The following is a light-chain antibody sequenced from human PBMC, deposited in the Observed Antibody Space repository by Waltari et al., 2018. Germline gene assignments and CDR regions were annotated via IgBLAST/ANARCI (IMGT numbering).Light chain of an antibody. CDR2: GNN. Sequence: QSVLTQPPSASGTPGPRVTISCSRSSSTIGSNSAHWYQQLPGTAPKLLMYGNNPRPSGVPDRFSGSKSGTSASLAISGLRSEDEAIYYCATWDDSLGGLWVFGGGTKVTVL. CDR3: ATWDDSLGGLWV. V-gene: IGLV1-47*01. J-gene: IGLJ3*02. CDR1: SSTIGSNS.